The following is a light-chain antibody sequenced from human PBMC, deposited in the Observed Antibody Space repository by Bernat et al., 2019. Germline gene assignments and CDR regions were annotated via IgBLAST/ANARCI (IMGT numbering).Light chain of an antibody. CDR1: QGISSY. Sequence: AIRMTQSPSSFSASTGDRVTITCRASQGISSYLAWYQQKPGKAPKLLIYAASTLQSGVPSRFSGSGSGTDFTLTISCLQSEDFATYYCQRYSSYPRTFGGGTKVEIK. CDR3: QRYSSYPRT. V-gene: IGKV1-8*01. J-gene: IGKJ4*01. CDR2: AAS.